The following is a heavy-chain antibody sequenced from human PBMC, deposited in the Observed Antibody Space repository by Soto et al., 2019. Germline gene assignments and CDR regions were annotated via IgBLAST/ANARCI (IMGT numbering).Heavy chain of an antibody. CDR1: GFTFSSYG. V-gene: IGHV3-30*18. Sequence: PGGSLRLSCAASGFTFSSYGMHWVRQAPGKGLEWVAVISYDGSNKYYADSVKGRFTISRDNSKNTLYLQMNSLRAEDTAVYYCAKDLGYSGYEADYYYYGMDVWGQGTTVTVSS. D-gene: IGHD5-12*01. CDR2: ISYDGSNK. J-gene: IGHJ6*02. CDR3: AKDLGYSGYEADYYYYGMDV.